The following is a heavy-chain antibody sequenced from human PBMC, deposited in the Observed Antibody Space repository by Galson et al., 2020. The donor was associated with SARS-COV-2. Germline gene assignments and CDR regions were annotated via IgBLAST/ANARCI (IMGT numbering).Heavy chain of an antibody. CDR1: GFTFSSYA. J-gene: IGHJ4*02. CDR2: MSYDGSDK. V-gene: IGHV3-30*04. CDR3: ARELKASGWYVDY. Sequence: GGSLRLSCAASGFTFSSYAMYWIRQAPGKGLEWVTVMSYDGSDKYYADSVKGRFTISRDNSKNTLYLQMNSLRTEDTAVYYCARELKASGWYVDYWGQGTRSPSPQ. D-gene: IGHD6-19*01.